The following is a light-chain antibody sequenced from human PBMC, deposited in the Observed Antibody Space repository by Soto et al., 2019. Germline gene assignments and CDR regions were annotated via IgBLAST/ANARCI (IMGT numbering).Light chain of an antibody. V-gene: IGLV2-8*01. CDR1: SSDVGGYNY. J-gene: IGLJ1*01. CDR2: EVS. CDR3: SSYAGSKNYV. Sequence: QSVLTQPPSASGSPGQSVTISCTGTSSDVGGYNYVSWYQQHPGKAPKLMIYEVSKRPSGVPDRFSGSKSGNTASLTVSGPQAEDEADYYCSSYAGSKNYVFGTGTKVTVL.